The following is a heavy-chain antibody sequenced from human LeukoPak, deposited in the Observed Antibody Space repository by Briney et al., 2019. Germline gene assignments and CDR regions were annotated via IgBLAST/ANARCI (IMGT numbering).Heavy chain of an antibody. V-gene: IGHV1-69*13. CDR2: IIPIFGAP. CDR1: GYTFSSYG. J-gene: IGHJ5*02. CDR3: ARCYDLWSGYYRWLDP. Sequence: SVKVSCKASGYTFSSYGISWVRQAPGQGLEWMGGIIPIFGAPNYAQKFQGRVTITADESTSTAYMELSSLRSEDTAVYYCARCYDLWSGYYRWLDPWGQGTLVTVSS. D-gene: IGHD3-3*01.